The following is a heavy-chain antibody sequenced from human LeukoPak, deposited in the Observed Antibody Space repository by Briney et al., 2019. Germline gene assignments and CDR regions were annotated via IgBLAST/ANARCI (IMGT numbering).Heavy chain of an antibody. D-gene: IGHD5-12*01. V-gene: IGHV1-2*02. CDR2: INPNSGGT. J-gene: IGHJ4*02. CDR3: ARDPEYSGYDLPDY. Sequence: ASVKVSCKASGYTFTGYYMHWVRQAPGQGLEWMGWINPNSGGTNYAQKFQGRVTMTRDTSISTAYMELSRLRSDDTAVYYCARDPEYSGYDLPDYWGQGTLVTVSS. CDR1: GYTFTGYY.